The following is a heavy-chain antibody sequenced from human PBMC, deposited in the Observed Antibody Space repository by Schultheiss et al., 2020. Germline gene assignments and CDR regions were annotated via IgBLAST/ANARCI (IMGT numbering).Heavy chain of an antibody. D-gene: IGHD2/OR15-2a*01. J-gene: IGHJ6*03. V-gene: IGHV1-3*01. CDR3: ARAGDFPYYYYYMDV. CDR1: GYTFTSYA. CDR2: INAGNGNT. Sequence: ASVTVSGKASGYTFTSYAMHWVRQAPGQRLEWMGWINAGNGNTKYSQKFQGRVTITRDTSASTAYMELSSLRSEDTAVYYCARAGDFPYYYYYMDVWGKGTTVTVSS.